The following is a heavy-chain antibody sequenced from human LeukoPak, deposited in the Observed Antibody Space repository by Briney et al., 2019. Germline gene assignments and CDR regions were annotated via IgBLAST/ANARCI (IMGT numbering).Heavy chain of an antibody. CDR3: ARNQTAYDFLSGSCTGSHQAFAV. V-gene: IGHV4-59*02. J-gene: IGHJ3*01. CDR1: GDSVRNYY. Sequence: PSETLSLTCTVSGDSVRNYYWSWVRQSPGKGLEWIGYIYYAATTYYNPSLKSRVTLSVDTSKNQISLTMNSVTAADTAVYYCARNQTAYDFLSGSCTGSHQAFAVWGQGPLVSVSS. D-gene: IGHD3-3*01. CDR2: IYYAATT.